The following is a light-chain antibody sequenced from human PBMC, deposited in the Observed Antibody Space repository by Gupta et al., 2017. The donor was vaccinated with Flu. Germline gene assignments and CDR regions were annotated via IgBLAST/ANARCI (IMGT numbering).Light chain of an antibody. V-gene: IGLV3-25*03. Sequence: GPTASFTCSGYDVANHYVFWYQQQPGTAPNLLIFYDNERPSGIPARFFCSSSGTNATSLTIGVQSEDEADDYCPAADTDISSCVFGPGTTVTVL. CDR2: YDN. CDR1: DVANHY. J-gene: IGLJ1*01. CDR3: PAADTDISSCV.